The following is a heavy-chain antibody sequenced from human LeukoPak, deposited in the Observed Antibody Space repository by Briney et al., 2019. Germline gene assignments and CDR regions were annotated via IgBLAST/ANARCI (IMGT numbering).Heavy chain of an antibody. CDR1: GFTFSSYG. CDR2: IWYDGSKE. CDR3: ARVGGYTYHYFDY. V-gene: IGHV3-33*01. Sequence: PGGSLRLSCAASGFTFSSYGIHWVRQAPGKGLEWVAVIWYDGSKEYYADDVKGRFSISRDNSKNTVHLQMNSLRAEDTAIYYCARVGGYTYHYFDYWGQGILVTVSS. J-gene: IGHJ4*02. D-gene: IGHD5-12*01.